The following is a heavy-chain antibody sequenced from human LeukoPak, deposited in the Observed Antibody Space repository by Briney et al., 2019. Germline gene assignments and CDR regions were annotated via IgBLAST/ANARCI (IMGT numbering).Heavy chain of an antibody. CDR2: ISSSGSTI. D-gene: IGHD6-19*01. Sequence: GGSLRLSCAASGFTFSDYYMSWIRQAPGKGLEWVSYISSSGSTIYYADSVKGRFTISRDNAKNSLYLQMNSLRAEDTAVYYCARPQWLVNDAFDIWGQGTMVTVSS. V-gene: IGHV3-11*04. J-gene: IGHJ3*02. CDR3: ARPQWLVNDAFDI. CDR1: GFTFSDYY.